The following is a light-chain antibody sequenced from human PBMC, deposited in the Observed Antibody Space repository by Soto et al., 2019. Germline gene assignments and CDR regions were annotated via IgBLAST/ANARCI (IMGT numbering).Light chain of an antibody. V-gene: IGKV4-1*01. CDR2: WAS. CDR3: QQYSTPPH. Sequence: DIVLTQSPDSLAVSLGERATINCKSSQSVLYSSNNKNFLAWYQQKPGQPPKLLINWASTRESGVPDRFSGSAARTDFTLTISSLHAEDVAVYYCQQYSTPPHFGPGTKVDIK. CDR1: QSVLYSSNNKNF. J-gene: IGKJ3*01.